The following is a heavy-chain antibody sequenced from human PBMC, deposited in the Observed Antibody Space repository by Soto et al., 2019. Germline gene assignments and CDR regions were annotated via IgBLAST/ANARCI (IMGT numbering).Heavy chain of an antibody. D-gene: IGHD6-19*01. CDR1: GFTFSSYS. V-gene: IGHV3-21*01. Sequence: GGSLRLSCAASGFTFSSYSMNWVRQAPGKGLEWVSSISSSSSYIYYADSVKGRFTISRDNAKNSLYLQMNSLRAEDTAVYYCARDRDSGWDFDYWGQGTLVTVSS. CDR2: ISSSSSYI. J-gene: IGHJ4*02. CDR3: ARDRDSGWDFDY.